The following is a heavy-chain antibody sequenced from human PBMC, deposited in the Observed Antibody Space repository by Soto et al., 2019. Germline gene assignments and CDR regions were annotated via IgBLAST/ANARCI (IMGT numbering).Heavy chain of an antibody. CDR1: GGTFSSYT. J-gene: IGHJ4*02. Sequence: SVKVSCKASGGTFSSYTISWVRQAPGQGLEWMGRIIPILGIANYAQKFQGRVTITADKSTSTAYMELSSLRSEDTAVYYCARDPGRYCSSTSCYWGLNFDYWGQGTLVTVSS. V-gene: IGHV1-69*04. CDR2: IIPILGIA. D-gene: IGHD2-2*01. CDR3: ARDPGRYCSSTSCYWGLNFDY.